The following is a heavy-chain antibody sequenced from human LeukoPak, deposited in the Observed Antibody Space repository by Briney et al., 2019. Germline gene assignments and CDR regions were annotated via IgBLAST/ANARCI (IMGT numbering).Heavy chain of an antibody. CDR1: GYSISSGYY. CDR2: IYHSGST. J-gene: IGHJ5*02. V-gene: IGHV4-38-2*01. CDR3: ASSAPNYDILTGYYGANWFDP. D-gene: IGHD3-9*01. Sequence: SETLSLTCAVSGYSISSGYYWGWIRQPPGKGLEWIGSIYHSGSTYYNPSLKSRVTISVDTSKNQFSLKLSSVTAADTAVYYRASSAPNYDILTGYYGANWFDPWGQGTLVTVSS.